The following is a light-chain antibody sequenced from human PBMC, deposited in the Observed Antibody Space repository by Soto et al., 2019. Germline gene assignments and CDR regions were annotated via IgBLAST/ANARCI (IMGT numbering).Light chain of an antibody. CDR2: GAS. J-gene: IGKJ3*01. CDR1: RNINTY. V-gene: IGKV1-39*01. CDR3: QQTSAAPFT. Sequence: DIQMAQSPSSLSASVGDTITITCRASRNINTYLNWYQQKPGKAPKLLIFGASSLQSGVPSRFSGSGSRTDFTLTINSLQPEDFATYCCQQTSAAPFTFGAGTKVDIK.